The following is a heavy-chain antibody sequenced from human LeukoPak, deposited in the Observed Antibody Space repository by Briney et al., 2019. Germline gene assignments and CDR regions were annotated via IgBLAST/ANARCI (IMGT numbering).Heavy chain of an antibody. Sequence: ASVKVSCTAAGYTFTSYGIGWGRQAPGQGLEWMGWISAYNGNTNYAQKLQGRVTMTTDTSTSTAYMELRSLRSDDTAVYYCAREGTTRNTIWFDPWGQGTLVTVSS. CDR2: ISAYNGNT. V-gene: IGHV1-18*01. CDR1: GYTFTSYG. D-gene: IGHD1-7*01. J-gene: IGHJ5*02. CDR3: AREGTTRNTIWFDP.